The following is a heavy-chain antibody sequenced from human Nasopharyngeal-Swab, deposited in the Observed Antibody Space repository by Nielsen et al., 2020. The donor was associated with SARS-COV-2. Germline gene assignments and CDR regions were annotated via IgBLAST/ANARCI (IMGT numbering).Heavy chain of an antibody. CDR1: GDSISNRFSY. D-gene: IGHD3-3*01. V-gene: IGHV4-61*01. CDR2: IYYSGST. Sequence: SETLSLTCTVSGDSISNRFSYWAWIRQSPGKGLEWIGYIYYSGSTNYNPSLKSRVTISVDTSKNQFSLKLSSVTAADTAVYYCARILTIFGVVASYYFDYWGQGTLVTVSS. CDR3: ARILTIFGVVASYYFDY. J-gene: IGHJ4*02.